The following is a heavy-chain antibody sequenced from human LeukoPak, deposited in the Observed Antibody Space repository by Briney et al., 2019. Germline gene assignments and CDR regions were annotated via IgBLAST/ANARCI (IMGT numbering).Heavy chain of an antibody. CDR3: AKGARWELPLDY. D-gene: IGHD1-26*01. CDR1: GFTFSSYA. J-gene: IGHJ4*02. CDR2: ISGSGGRT. V-gene: IGHV3-23*01. Sequence: GGSLRLSCAASGFTFSSYAMSWVRQAPGKGLEWVSAISGSGGRTYYADSVKGRFTISRDNSMDTLYLQMNSLRAGDTAVYYCAKGARWELPLDYWGQGTLVTVSS.